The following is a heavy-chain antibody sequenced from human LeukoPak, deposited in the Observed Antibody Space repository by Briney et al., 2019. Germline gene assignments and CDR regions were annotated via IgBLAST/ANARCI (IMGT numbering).Heavy chain of an antibody. CDR2: VASSGTS. CDR3: ARVVRGVVTSNWFDP. Sequence: SETLSLTCTVSGDSLNTYYWTWIRQTPGKELEWIGFVASSGTSNYNPSLKTRVSISIDTSKNQFSLALTSVTPADTAVYYCARVVRGVVTSNWFDPWGQGTLVSVSS. D-gene: IGHD2-21*02. J-gene: IGHJ5*02. CDR1: GDSLNTYY. V-gene: IGHV4-59*01.